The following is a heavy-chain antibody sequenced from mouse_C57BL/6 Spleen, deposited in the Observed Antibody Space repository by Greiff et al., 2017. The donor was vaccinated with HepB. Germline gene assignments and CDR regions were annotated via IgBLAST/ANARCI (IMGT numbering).Heavy chain of an antibody. J-gene: IGHJ4*01. Sequence: EVQVVESGGGLVKPGGSLKLSCAASGFTFSSYAMSWVRQTPEKRLEWVATISDGGSYTYYPDNVKGRFTISRDNAKNNLYLQMSHLKSEDTAMYYCARDGAVVDYAMDYWGQGTSVTVSS. V-gene: IGHV5-4*01. CDR3: ARDGAVVDYAMDY. CDR2: ISDGGSYT. CDR1: GFTFSSYA. D-gene: IGHD1-1*01.